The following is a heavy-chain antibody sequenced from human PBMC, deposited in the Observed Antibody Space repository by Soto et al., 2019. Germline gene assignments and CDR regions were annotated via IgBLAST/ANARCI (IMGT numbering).Heavy chain of an antibody. CDR2: IYYSGST. V-gene: IGHV4-39*01. Sequence: SETLSLTCTVSGGSISSSSYYWGWIRQPPGKGLEWIGCIYYSGSTYYNPSLKSRVTISVDTSKNQFSLKLSSVTAADTAVYYCARTHITMVRGVNDYYYYYYYMDVWGKGTTVTVSS. CDR1: GGSISSSSYY. D-gene: IGHD3-10*01. CDR3: ARTHITMVRGVNDYYYYYYYMDV. J-gene: IGHJ6*03.